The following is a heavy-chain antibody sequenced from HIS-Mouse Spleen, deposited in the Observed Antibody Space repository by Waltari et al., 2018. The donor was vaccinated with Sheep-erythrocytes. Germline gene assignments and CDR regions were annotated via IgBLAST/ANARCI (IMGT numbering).Heavy chain of an antibody. CDR2: ISSSSSYI. CDR3: ARVASGATFDY. CDR1: GFTFSSFS. Sequence: EVQLVESGGGLVKPGGSLRLSCAASGFTFSSFSMNWVRQAPGKGLEWVSSISSSSSYIYYADSVKGRFTISRDNAKNSLYLQMNSLRAEDTAVYYCARVASGATFDYWGQGTMVTVSS. J-gene: IGHJ4*02. V-gene: IGHV3-21*01. D-gene: IGHD1-26*01.